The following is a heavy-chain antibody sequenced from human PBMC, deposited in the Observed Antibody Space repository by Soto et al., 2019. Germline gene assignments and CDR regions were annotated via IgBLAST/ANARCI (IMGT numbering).Heavy chain of an antibody. J-gene: IGHJ4*02. V-gene: IGHV3-33*01. Sequence: QVQLVESGGGVVQPGRSLRLSCAASGFTFSSYGIHWVRRAPGKGLEWVAVIWYDGRNKYYADSVKGRFTISRDNSKNTLYLQMNSLRAEDTAVYYCARDYHNYFDYWGQGTLVTVSS. CDR2: IWYDGRNK. CDR3: ARDYHNYFDY. CDR1: GFTFSSYG. D-gene: IGHD3-16*02.